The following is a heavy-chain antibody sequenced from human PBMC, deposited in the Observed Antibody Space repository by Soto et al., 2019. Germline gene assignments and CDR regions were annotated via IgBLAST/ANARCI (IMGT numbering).Heavy chain of an antibody. CDR1: GFTFSSYG. D-gene: IGHD6-19*01. Sequence: GGSLRLSCAASGFTFSSYGMHWVRQAPGKGLEWVAVIWYDGSNEYYADSVKGRFTISRDNSKNTLYLQMNSLRAEDTAVYYCARAQFSHSSGSFDQWGQGTLVTVSS. CDR2: IWYDGSNE. J-gene: IGHJ4*02. CDR3: ARAQFSHSSGSFDQ. V-gene: IGHV3-33*01.